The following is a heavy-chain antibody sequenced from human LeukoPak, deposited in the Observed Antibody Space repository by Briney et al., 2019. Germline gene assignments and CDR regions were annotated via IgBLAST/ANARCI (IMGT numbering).Heavy chain of an antibody. J-gene: IGHJ4*02. Sequence: PGGSLRLSCAASGFIFTDYNMNWVRQAPGKGLEWVSVIYSGGSTYCADSVKGRFTISRDNSKNTLYLQMNSLRAEDTAVYYCARVVAAAWDYFDYWGQGTLVTVSS. CDR3: ARVVAAAWDYFDY. CDR1: GFIFTDYN. D-gene: IGHD6-13*01. V-gene: IGHV3-53*01. CDR2: IYSGGST.